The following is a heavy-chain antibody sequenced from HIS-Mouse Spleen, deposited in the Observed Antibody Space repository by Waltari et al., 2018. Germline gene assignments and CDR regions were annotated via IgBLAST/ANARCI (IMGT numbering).Heavy chain of an antibody. CDR1: GFTFSSYG. J-gene: IGHJ3*01. Sequence: CPASGFTFSSYGMHWVRQAPGKGLGWVAVISYDGSNKYYADSVKGRFTISRDNPKNTLYLQMTSLRAEDTAVYYCVVSGSWGQGTMVTVSS. CDR2: ISYDGSNK. CDR3: VVSGS. D-gene: IGHD1-26*01. V-gene: IGHV3-30*03.